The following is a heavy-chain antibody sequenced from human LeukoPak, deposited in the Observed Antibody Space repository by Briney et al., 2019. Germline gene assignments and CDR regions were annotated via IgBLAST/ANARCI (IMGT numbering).Heavy chain of an antibody. CDR1: GFTFSSYA. J-gene: IGHJ4*02. V-gene: IGHV3-23*01. CDR3: ANAGSYYYGSSGWSPFDY. Sequence: PGGSLRLSCEASGFTFSSYAMSWVRQTPGKGLEWVSGISGGGGNTFYADSVKGRFTISRHNHKNTLYLQMNSLRAEDTALYYCANAGSYYYGSSGWSPFDYWGQGPLVTVSS. D-gene: IGHD3-22*01. CDR2: ISGGGGNT.